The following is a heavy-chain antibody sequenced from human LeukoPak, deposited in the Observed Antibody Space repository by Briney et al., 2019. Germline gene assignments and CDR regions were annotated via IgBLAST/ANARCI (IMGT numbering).Heavy chain of an antibody. CDR1: GYTFTGYY. V-gene: IGHV1-2*02. J-gene: IGHJ6*03. CDR3: ARDLYQWLPSTRPRDYYYYMDV. D-gene: IGHD6-19*01. CDR2: IHPHGGGT. Sequence: VASVKLSCNASGYTFTGYYIHWVRQAPGQGLEYIGWIHPHGGGTYYSQLFQGRVTMTRATSISSAYRVLTRLGSDDTSLYYCARDLYQWLPSTRPRDYYYYMDVWGEGTTVTVSS.